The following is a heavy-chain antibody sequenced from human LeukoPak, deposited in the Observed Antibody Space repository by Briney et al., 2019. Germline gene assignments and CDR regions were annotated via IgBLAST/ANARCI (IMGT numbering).Heavy chain of an antibody. Sequence: GGSLRLSCAASGFTFSYYWMGWARQAPGKGLEWVANIKQDGSEKYYVDSVKGRFTISRDNAKNSMYLQMNSLRDEDTAVYYCARESYWGSSAEGFDYWGQGTLVTVSS. CDR3: ARESYWGSSAEGFDY. CDR1: GFTFSYYW. J-gene: IGHJ4*02. CDR2: IKQDGSEK. V-gene: IGHV3-7*01. D-gene: IGHD7-27*01.